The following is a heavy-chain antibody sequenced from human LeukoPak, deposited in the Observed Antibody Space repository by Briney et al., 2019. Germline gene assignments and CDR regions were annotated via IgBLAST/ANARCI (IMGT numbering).Heavy chain of an antibody. CDR3: ARDWNSDPNY. Sequence: SETLPLTCTVSGGSISSSSYYWGWIRQPPGKGLEWIGSIYYSGSTYYNPSLKSRVTISVDTSKNQFSLKLSSVTAADTAVYYCARDWNSDPNYWGQGTLVTVSS. D-gene: IGHD1/OR15-1a*01. V-gene: IGHV4-39*07. CDR2: IYYSGST. CDR1: GGSISSSSYY. J-gene: IGHJ4*02.